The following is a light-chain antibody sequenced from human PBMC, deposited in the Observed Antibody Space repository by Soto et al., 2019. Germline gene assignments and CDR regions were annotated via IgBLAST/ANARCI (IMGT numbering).Light chain of an antibody. Sequence: EIVMTQSPGTLSVSPGERATLSFRASQSVSSNLAWYQQKPGQAPRLLIYGASTRATGIPARFSGSGSGTEFTLTISSLQSEDFAVYYCQQYNNWHTWTFGQGTKVDI. CDR1: QSVSSN. V-gene: IGKV3-15*01. J-gene: IGKJ1*01. CDR2: GAS. CDR3: QQYNNWHTWT.